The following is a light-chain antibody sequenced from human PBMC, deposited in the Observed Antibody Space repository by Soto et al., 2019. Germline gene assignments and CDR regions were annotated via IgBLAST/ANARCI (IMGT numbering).Light chain of an antibody. J-gene: IGLJ3*02. CDR2: RSD. V-gene: IGLV1-47*01. CDR3: AAWDDSLSGSWV. CDR1: ISNIGSNY. Sequence: QSVLTQPPSASGTPGQRVTISCSGSISNIGSNYVYWYQQLPGTAPKLLIYRSDQRPSGVPDRFSGSKSGTSASLAISGLRSEDEADYYCAAWDDSLSGSWVFGGGTKVTVL.